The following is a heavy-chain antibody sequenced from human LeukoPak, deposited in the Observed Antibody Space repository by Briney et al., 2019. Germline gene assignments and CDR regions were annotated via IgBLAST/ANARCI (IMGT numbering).Heavy chain of an antibody. D-gene: IGHD6-6*01. CDR2: INPNSGGT. CDR1: GYTVNGYY. V-gene: IGHV1-2*06. J-gene: IGHJ4*02. Sequence: GASVKVSCKASGYTVNGYYMHWVGQAPGQGLEWMGRINPNSGGTNYAQKFQGRVTMTRETSISTDYMELSRLRSDDTAVYYCARAGLRQQLAQFDYWGQGTLVTVSS. CDR3: ARAGLRQQLAQFDY.